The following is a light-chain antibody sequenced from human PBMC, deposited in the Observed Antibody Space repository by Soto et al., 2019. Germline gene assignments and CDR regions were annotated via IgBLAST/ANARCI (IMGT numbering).Light chain of an antibody. CDR1: QSISSW. CDR2: DAS. J-gene: IGKJ1*01. V-gene: IGKV1-5*01. CDR3: QQYYSNFRT. Sequence: DIQITQSPSTLSASVGDRVTITCRASQSISSWLAWYQQKPGKAPKLLIYDASTLEGGVTSRFSGSGSGTEFTLTISSLQPDDFATYYCQQYYSNFRTFGPGTKVDIK.